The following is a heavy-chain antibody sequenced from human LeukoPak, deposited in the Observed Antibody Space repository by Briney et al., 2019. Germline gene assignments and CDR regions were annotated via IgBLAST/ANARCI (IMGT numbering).Heavy chain of an antibody. V-gene: IGHV3-21*01. CDR2: ISSSSSYI. J-gene: IGHJ4*02. D-gene: IGHD5-12*01. CDR3: ARDGRGYSGYEDY. CDR1: GFTFSSYS. Sequence: PGGSLRLSCAASGFTFSSYSMNWVRQAPGKGLEWVSSISSSSSYIYYADSVKGRFTISRDNAKNSLYLQMNSLRAEDTAVYYCARDGRGYSGYEDYWGQGTLVTVSS.